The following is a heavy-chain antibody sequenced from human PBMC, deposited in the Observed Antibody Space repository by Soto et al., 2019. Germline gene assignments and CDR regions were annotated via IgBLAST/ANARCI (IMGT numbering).Heavy chain of an antibody. D-gene: IGHD5-12*01. CDR1: GDSFNDYY. V-gene: IGHV1-2*02. Sequence: VQLAQSGAEVKKPGASVKVSCKTSGDSFNDYYIHWVRQAPGQGLEWMGWINPNGGATKYAQKFQRRVTVTRDTSIRTVYMELSSLRSDDTAVYYCARESGGATATLDYYYGYMDVWGEGPTVTVSS. CDR2: INPNGGAT. J-gene: IGHJ6*03. CDR3: ARESGGATATLDYYYGYMDV.